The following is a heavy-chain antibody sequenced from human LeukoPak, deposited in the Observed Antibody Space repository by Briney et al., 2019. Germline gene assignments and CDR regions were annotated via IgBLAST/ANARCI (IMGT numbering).Heavy chain of an antibody. CDR1: GFTFSSYV. J-gene: IGHJ4*02. Sequence: GGSLRLSCAASGFTFSSYVMSWVRQAPGKGLEWVSAITGSGDNTYYADSVKGRFTISRDNSENTVYLQMNSLRAEDTAVYYCAKDAQRGFDYSNSLEYWGQGDLVTVSS. V-gene: IGHV3-23*01. CDR3: AKDAQRGFDYSNSLEY. D-gene: IGHD4-11*01. CDR2: ITGSGDNT.